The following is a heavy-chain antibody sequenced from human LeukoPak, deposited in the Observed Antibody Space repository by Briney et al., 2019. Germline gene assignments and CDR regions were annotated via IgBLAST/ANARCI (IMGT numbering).Heavy chain of an antibody. Sequence: PGGSLRLSCAASGFTFSSYAMHWVRQAPGKGLEWVAVISYDGSNKYYADSVKGRFTISRDNAKNSLYLQMNSLRAEDTAVYYCARAVDVWGKGTTVTVSS. J-gene: IGHJ6*04. V-gene: IGHV3-30-3*01. CDR3: ARAVDV. CDR1: GFTFSSYA. CDR2: ISYDGSNK.